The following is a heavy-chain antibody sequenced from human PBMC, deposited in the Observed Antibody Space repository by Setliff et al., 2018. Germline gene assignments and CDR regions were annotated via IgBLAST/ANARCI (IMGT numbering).Heavy chain of an antibody. Sequence: PSETLSLTCTVYGGSFSDYYWGWIRQSPGKRPEWIAEINQSGNTNYNPSLNSRVSVSVDTPTNQFSLKVFSVTAADTAVYFCRFWDGYYKNDYWGQGTRVTVSS. V-gene: IGHV4-34*01. J-gene: IGHJ4*02. CDR2: INQSGNT. D-gene: IGHD3-3*01. CDR1: GGSFSDYY. CDR3: RFWDGYYKNDY.